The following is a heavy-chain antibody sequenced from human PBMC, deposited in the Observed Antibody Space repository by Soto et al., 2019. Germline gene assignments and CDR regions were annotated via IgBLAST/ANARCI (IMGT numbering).Heavy chain of an antibody. CDR2: ISGSGGST. CDR1: GFTFSSYA. J-gene: IGHJ4*02. D-gene: IGHD5-12*01. V-gene: IGHV3-23*01. CDR3: ARSGYSGYDHGSLYIFYSDY. Sequence: GGSLRLSCAASGFTFSSYAMSWVRQAPGKGLEWVSAISGSGGSTYYADSVKGRFTISRDNSKNTLYLQMNSLRAEDTAVYYCARSGYSGYDHGSLYIFYSDYWGQGTLVTVSS.